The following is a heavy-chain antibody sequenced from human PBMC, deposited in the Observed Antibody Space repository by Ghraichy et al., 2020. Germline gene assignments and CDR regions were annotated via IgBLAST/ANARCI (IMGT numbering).Heavy chain of an antibody. CDR1: GGTFSSYA. CDR2: IIPIFGTA. D-gene: IGHD6-6*01. Sequence: SVKVSCKASGGTFSSYAISWVRQAPGQGLEWMGGIIPIFGTANYAQKFQGRVTITADESTSTAYMELSSLRSEDTAVYYCARDGKKLHSSSSRQWFDPWGQGTLVTVSS. V-gene: IGHV1-69*13. CDR3: ARDGKKLHSSSSRQWFDP. J-gene: IGHJ5*02.